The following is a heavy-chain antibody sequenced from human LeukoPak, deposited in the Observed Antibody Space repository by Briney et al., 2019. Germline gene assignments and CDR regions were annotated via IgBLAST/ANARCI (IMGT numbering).Heavy chain of an antibody. J-gene: IGHJ4*02. V-gene: IGHV4-34*01. D-gene: IGHD3-10*01. CDR3: ARGYGRVATVRGGILTRAIYFDF. CDR2: INHSGSA. Sequence: SETLSLTCAVSGGSFSGYYWSWIRQSPGRGLEWIGEINHSGSANYNPSLKSRVTISVDTTEKRFSLILRSVTAADTAVYYCARGYGRVATVRGGILTRAIYFDFWGQGSLVTVSS. CDR1: GGSFSGYY.